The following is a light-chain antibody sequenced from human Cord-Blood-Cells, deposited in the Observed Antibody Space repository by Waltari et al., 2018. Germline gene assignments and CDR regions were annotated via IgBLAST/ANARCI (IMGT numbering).Light chain of an antibody. J-gene: IGKJ2*01. CDR3: QQYYSTPYT. Sequence: SQSVLYSSNNKNYLAWYQQKPGQPPKLLIYWASTRESGVPDRFSGSGSGTDFTLTISSLQAEDVAVYYCQQYYSTPYTFGQGTKLEIK. V-gene: IGKV4-1*01. CDR1: QSVLYSSNNKNY. CDR2: WAS.